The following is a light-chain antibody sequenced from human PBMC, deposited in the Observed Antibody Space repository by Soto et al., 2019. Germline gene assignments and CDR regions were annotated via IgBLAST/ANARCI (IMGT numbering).Light chain of an antibody. CDR3: QQYYSYPWT. CDR1: QGISSY. Sequence: AIRMTQSPSSFSASTGDRVTITCRASQGISSYLAWYQQKPGKATKLLIYAASTLQSGVPSRFSGSGPVTDFTLTIGCLQSEDFATYYCQQYYSYPWTFGQGTKVEIK. J-gene: IGKJ1*01. V-gene: IGKV1-8*01. CDR2: AAS.